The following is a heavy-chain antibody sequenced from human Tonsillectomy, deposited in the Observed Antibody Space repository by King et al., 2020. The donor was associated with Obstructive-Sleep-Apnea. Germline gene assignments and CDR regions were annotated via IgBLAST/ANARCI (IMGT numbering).Heavy chain of an antibody. J-gene: IGHJ2*01. V-gene: IGHV4-59*08. D-gene: IGHD3-10*01. Sequence: LQLQESGPGLEKPSETLSLTCTVSGGSISSYYWSWIRQPPGKGLEWIGNIYHSGSTNYNPSLKSRVTISVDTSKNQFSLKLSSVTAADTAVYYCARPYYYGSEDWYFDLWGRGTLVTVSS. CDR2: IYHSGST. CDR1: GGSISSYY. CDR3: ARPYYYGSEDWYFDL.